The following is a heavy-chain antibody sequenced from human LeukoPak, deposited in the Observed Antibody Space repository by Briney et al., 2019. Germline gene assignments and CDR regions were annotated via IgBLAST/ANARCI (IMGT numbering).Heavy chain of an antibody. J-gene: IGHJ6*03. CDR3: AKVADIVVVPALYYYYMDV. CDR2: ISHSDDST. Sequence: PGGSLRLSCRTSGFLFHVYTMTWVRQTPGKGLEWISSISHSDDSTYYADSVKGRFTISRDNSKNTLYLQMNSLRAEDTAVYYCAKVADIVVVPALYYYYMDVWGKGTTVTVSS. CDR1: GFLFHVYT. D-gene: IGHD2-2*01. V-gene: IGHV3-23*01.